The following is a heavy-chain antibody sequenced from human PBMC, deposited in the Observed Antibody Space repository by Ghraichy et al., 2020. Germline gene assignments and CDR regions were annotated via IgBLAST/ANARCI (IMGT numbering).Heavy chain of an antibody. CDR1: GYSFTSYW. J-gene: IGHJ4*02. CDR3: ARRVAGTECNFDY. V-gene: IGHV5-51*01. Sequence: GGSLRLSCKGSGYSFTSYWIGWVRQMPGKGLEWMGIIYPGDSDTRYSPSFQGQVTISADKSISTAYLQWSSLKASDTAMYYCARRVAGTECNFDYWGQGTLVXXSS. CDR2: IYPGDSDT. D-gene: IGHD6-19*01.